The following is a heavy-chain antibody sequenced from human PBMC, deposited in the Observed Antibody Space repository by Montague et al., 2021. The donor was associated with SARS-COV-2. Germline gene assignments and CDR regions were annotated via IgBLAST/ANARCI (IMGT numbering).Heavy chain of an antibody. V-gene: IGHV4-59*01. Sequence: SETLSLTCSVSGYSITRVFWGWLRQPPGKGLEWIGHLHHSGSTNFNASLKSRLTMSPDTSKNQFSLQLSSVTAADTAVYYCARLYLGFNGKMYCFDAWGQGILVTVSS. CDR3: ARLYLGFNGKMYCFDA. D-gene: IGHD2-8*01. CDR2: LHHSGST. J-gene: IGHJ4*02. CDR1: GYSITRVF.